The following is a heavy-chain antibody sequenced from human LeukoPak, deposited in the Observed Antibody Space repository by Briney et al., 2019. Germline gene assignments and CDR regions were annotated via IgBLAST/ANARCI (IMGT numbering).Heavy chain of an antibody. CDR1: GFTFSSYG. CDR2: ISYDGSNK. D-gene: IGHD5-12*01. CDR3: AKDLGVATIGVPVT. Sequence: GGSLRLSCAASGFTFSSYGMHWVRQAPGKGLEWVAVISYDGSNKYYADSVKGRFTISRDNSKNTLYLQMNSLRAEDTAVYYCAKDLGVATIGVPVTWSRGTLVTVSS. V-gene: IGHV3-30*18. J-gene: IGHJ4*02.